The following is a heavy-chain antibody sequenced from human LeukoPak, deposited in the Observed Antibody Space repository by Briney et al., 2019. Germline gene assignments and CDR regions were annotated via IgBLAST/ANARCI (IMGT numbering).Heavy chain of an antibody. Sequence: PGGSLRLSCATSGFTFTNYAMTWVRQPPGKGLEWIGEINHSGTINYNPSLKSRVTISVDLSNSQFSLRLTSVTAADTAVYYCARKQLRIPMLRGVKPPNNWFDSWGQGTLVIVSS. CDR3: ARKQLRIPMLRGVKPPNNWFDS. CDR1: GFTFTNYA. J-gene: IGHJ5*01. D-gene: IGHD3-10*01. CDR2: INHSGTI. V-gene: IGHV4-34*01.